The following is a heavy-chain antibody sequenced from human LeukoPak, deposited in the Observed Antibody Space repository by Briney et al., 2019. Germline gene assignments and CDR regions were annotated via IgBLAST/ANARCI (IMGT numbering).Heavy chain of an antibody. V-gene: IGHV4-39*01. J-gene: IGHJ5*02. CDR3: ARMGYCSGGSCYSYNWFDP. CDR1: GGSISSSHDY. Sequence: SETLSLTCTVSGGSISSSHDYWGWIRQPPGKGLEWIGSIYYSGSTYYNASLKSRVTISVDTSKNQFSLKLSSVTAADTAVYYCARMGYCSGGSCYSYNWFDPWGQGTLVTVSS. CDR2: IYYSGST. D-gene: IGHD2-15*01.